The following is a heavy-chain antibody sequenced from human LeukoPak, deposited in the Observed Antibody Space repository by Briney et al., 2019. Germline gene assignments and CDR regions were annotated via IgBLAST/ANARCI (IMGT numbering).Heavy chain of an antibody. CDR1: GGTFSSYA. J-gene: IGHJ4*02. D-gene: IGHD3-22*01. CDR2: IIPIFGTA. V-gene: IGHV1-69*05. CDR3: ASAGDSSGYYWEVNDY. Sequence: SVKVSCKASGGTFSSYAISWVRQAPGQGLEWMGGIIPIFGTANYAQKFQGRVTITTDESTSTAYMELSSLRSEDTAVYYCASAGDSSGYYWEVNDYWGQGTLVTVSS.